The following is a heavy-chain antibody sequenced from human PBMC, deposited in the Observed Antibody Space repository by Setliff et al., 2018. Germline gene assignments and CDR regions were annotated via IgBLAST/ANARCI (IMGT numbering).Heavy chain of an antibody. V-gene: IGHV4-59*11. CDR2: VYSSGIT. D-gene: IGHD5-18*01. Sequence: SETLSLTCTVSGGSISSQDWSWIWQPPGKGLEWIGYVYSSGITNYNPSLKSRVTMSVDTSKNQFSLKLSSVTAADTAVYYCARETTAWGYVDTAMVTFIDQWGQGTPVTVSS. J-gene: IGHJ4*02. CDR1: GGSISSQD. CDR3: ARETTAWGYVDTAMVTFIDQ.